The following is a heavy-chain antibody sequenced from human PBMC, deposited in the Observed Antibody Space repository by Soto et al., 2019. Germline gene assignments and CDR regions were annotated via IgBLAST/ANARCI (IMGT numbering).Heavy chain of an antibody. V-gene: IGHV1-24*01. CDR3: ETDYGDYGGADY. CDR2: FDPEDGET. Sequence: ASVKVSCKVSGYTLTELSMHWVRQAPGKGLEWMGGFDPEDGETIYAQKFQGRVTMTEDTSTDTAYMELSSLRSEDTAVYYCETDYGDYGGADYWGQGTLVTVSS. D-gene: IGHD4-17*01. J-gene: IGHJ4*02. CDR1: GYTLTELS.